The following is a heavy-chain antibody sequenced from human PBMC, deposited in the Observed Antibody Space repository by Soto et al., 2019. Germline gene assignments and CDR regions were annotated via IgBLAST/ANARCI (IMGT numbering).Heavy chain of an antibody. CDR3: SRALAARRVGYYYGMDV. D-gene: IGHD6-6*01. CDR1: GYTFTSYG. V-gene: IGHV1-18*01. Sequence: GASVKVSCKASGYTFTSYGISWVRQAPGQGLEWMGWISAYNGNTNYVQKLQGRVTMTTDTSTSTAYMELRSLRSDDTAVYYCSRALAARRVGYYYGMDVWGQGTTVTVSS. CDR2: ISAYNGNT. J-gene: IGHJ6*02.